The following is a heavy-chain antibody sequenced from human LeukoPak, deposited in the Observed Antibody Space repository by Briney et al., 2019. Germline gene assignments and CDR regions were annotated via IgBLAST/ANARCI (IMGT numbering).Heavy chain of an antibody. CDR2: IKQDGSEK. D-gene: IGHD3-9*01. Sequence: GSLRLSCAASGFTFSSYWMSWVRQAPGKGLEWVANIKQDGSEKYYVDSVKGRFTISRDNAKNSLYLQVNSLRAEDTAVYYCAREGYFDWLFPDYWGQGTLVTASS. CDR1: GFTFSSYW. J-gene: IGHJ4*02. CDR3: AREGYFDWLFPDY. V-gene: IGHV3-7*01.